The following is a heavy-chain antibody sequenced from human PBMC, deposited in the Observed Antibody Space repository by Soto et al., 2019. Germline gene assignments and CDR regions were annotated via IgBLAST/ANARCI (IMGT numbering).Heavy chain of an antibody. J-gene: IGHJ4*02. V-gene: IGHV4-59*01. CDR2: IYYSGST. Sequence: QVQLQESGPGLVKPSETLSLTCTVSGGSISSYYWSWIRQPPGKGLEWIGYIYYSGSTNYNPSLTSPVTITVDTYKIQVSLKLSAVTAADTAVYYCARDRGSGIDYWGQGTLVTAAS. D-gene: IGHD3-16*01. CDR1: GGSISSYY. CDR3: ARDRGSGIDY.